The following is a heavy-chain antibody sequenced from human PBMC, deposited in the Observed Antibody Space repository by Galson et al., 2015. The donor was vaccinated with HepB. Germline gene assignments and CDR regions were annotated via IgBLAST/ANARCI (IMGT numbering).Heavy chain of an antibody. V-gene: IGHV1-46*01. CDR1: GYTFTSYY. CDR2: INPSGGST. D-gene: IGHD4-23*01. Sequence: SVKVSCKASGYTFTSYYMHWVRQAPGQGLEWMGIINPSGGSTSYAQKFQGRVTMTRDTSTSTVYMELSSLRSEVTAVYYCAREEDYGGKWAQYYFDYWGQGTLVTVSS. J-gene: IGHJ4*02. CDR3: AREEDYGGKWAQYYFDY.